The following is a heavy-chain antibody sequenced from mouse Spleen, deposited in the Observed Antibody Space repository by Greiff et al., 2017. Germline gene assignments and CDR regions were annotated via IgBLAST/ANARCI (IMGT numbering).Heavy chain of an antibody. J-gene: IGHJ3*01. Sequence: QVQLQQSGAELVRPGTSVKVSCKASGYAFTNYLIEWVKQRPGQGLEWIGVINPGSGGTNYNEKFKGKATLTADKSSSTAYMQLSSLTSEDSAVYFCARQLGLQGFAYWGQGTLVTVSA. D-gene: IGHD3-1*01. CDR1: GYAFTNYL. V-gene: IGHV1-54*01. CDR3: ARQLGLQGFAY. CDR2: INPGSGGT.